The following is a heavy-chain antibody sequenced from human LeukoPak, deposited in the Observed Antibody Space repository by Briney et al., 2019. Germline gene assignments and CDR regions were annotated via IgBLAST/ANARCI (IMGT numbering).Heavy chain of an antibody. J-gene: IGHJ4*02. Sequence: GASLRLSCTTSGFTFDDYAMSWFRQAPGKGLEWVGFIRSKDYGGTTDYAASVKGRFTISRDDSKSIAYLQMNSLKTEDMAVYYCTRGRYQFDYWGQGTLVTVSS. CDR2: IRSKDYGGTT. CDR3: TRGRYQFDY. D-gene: IGHD2-2*01. V-gene: IGHV3-49*03. CDR1: GFTFDDYA.